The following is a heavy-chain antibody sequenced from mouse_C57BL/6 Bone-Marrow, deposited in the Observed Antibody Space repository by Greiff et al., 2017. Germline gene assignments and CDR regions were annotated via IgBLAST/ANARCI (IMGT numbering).Heavy chain of an antibody. Sequence: QVQLKQSGAELVRPGTSVKMSCKASGYTFTNYWIGWAKQRPGHGLEWIGDIYPGGGYTKYNEKFKGKATLTADKSSSTAYIQFSSLSSEATAIYYCTRYGKEDYYAMADWGQGTSVTASP. CDR2: IYPGGGYT. J-gene: IGHJ4*01. CDR3: TRYGKEDYYAMAD. CDR1: GYTFTNYW. D-gene: IGHD2-1*01. V-gene: IGHV1-63*01.